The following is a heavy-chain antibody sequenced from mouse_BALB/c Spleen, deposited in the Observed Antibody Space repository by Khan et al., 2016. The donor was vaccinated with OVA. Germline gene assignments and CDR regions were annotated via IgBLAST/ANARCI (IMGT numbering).Heavy chain of an antibody. J-gene: IGHJ3*01. CDR3: VKHGSSSAWLTY. Sequence: QIQLVQSGAELAKPGASVKMSCKASGYTFTSYWMHWVKQRLGQGLEWIGYINPTTDYTEYNQIFKDKATLTADKSSSKDYMQLSSLTSEDSAVYYCVKHGSSSAWLTYWGKGTLVTVSA. V-gene: IGHV1-7*01. D-gene: IGHD1-1*01. CDR1: GYTFTSYW. CDR2: INPTTDYT.